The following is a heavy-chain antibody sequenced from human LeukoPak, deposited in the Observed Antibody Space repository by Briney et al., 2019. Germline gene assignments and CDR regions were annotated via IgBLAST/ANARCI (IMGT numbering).Heavy chain of an antibody. CDR2: MYYGGST. D-gene: IGHD6-19*01. J-gene: IGHJ4*02. V-gene: IGHV4-59*08. Sequence: SETLSLTCSVSGGSLSNYYWNWIRQPPGKGLEWIGSMYYGGSTNYNPSLKSRVTISVDTSENQFSLKVSSVTAADTAVYYCAGHRGGGWYETSDYWGQGILVTVSS. CDR1: GGSLSNYY. CDR3: AGHRGGGWYETSDY.